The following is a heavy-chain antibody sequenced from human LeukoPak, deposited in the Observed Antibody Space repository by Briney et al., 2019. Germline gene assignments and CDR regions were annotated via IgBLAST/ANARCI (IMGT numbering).Heavy chain of an antibody. V-gene: IGHV3-66*02. J-gene: IGHJ4*02. Sequence: GGSLRLSCAASGLTVSSKDMSWARQAPGKGLEWVSIIYSGGSTNYADSVKGRFTISRDNSKNTLYLQMNSLRAEDTAVYYCAREVSVVRGVNRGQGTLVTVSS. CDR1: GLTVSSKD. CDR3: AREVSVVRGVN. D-gene: IGHD3-10*01. CDR2: IYSGGST.